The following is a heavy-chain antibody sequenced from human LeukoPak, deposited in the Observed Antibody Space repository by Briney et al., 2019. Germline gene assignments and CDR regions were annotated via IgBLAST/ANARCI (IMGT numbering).Heavy chain of an antibody. J-gene: IGHJ4*02. CDR2: IYYSGST. V-gene: IGHV4-59*01. CDR1: GGSISSYY. Sequence: SETLSLTCTVSGGSISSYYWSWIRQPPGKGLEWIGYIYYSGSTNYNPSLKSRVTISVDTSKNQFSLKLGSVTAADTAVYYCARVRSSGWYGEDYFDYWGQGTLVTVSS. CDR3: ARVRSSGWYGEDYFDY. D-gene: IGHD6-19*01.